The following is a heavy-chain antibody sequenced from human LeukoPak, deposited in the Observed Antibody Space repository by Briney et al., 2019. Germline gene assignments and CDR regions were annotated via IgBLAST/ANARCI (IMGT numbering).Heavy chain of an antibody. CDR2: IKLDESEK. Sequence: PGGSLRLSCVASGFTFGKYWMSWVRQAPGKGLEWVANIKLDESEKNYVDSVKGRFTISRDNTKNSLYLQMNSLRVEDTAVFYCARDQYDTWSRRGNFDSWGQGTLVIVSS. D-gene: IGHD3-3*01. J-gene: IGHJ4*02. V-gene: IGHV3-7*03. CDR3: ARDQYDTWSRRGNFDS. CDR1: GFTFGKYW.